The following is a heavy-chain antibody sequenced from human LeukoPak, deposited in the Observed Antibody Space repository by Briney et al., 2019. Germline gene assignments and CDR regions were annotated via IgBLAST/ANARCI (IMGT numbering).Heavy chain of an antibody. Sequence: GGSLRLSCAASGFTSSSYGMHWVRQAPGKGLEWVAFIRYDGSSKYNADSVQGRFTISRDNSKNTLYLQMNSLRAEDTAAYYCAKDRGSGSTGTRFDYWGQGTLVIVSS. CDR1: GFTSSSYG. CDR2: IRYDGSSK. V-gene: IGHV3-30*02. J-gene: IGHJ4*02. CDR3: AKDRGSGSTGTRFDY. D-gene: IGHD1/OR15-1a*01.